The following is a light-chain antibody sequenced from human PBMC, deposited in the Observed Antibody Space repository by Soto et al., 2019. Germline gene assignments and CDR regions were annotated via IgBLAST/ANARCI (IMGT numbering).Light chain of an antibody. CDR2: DVS. J-gene: IGLJ2*01. Sequence: QSALTQPASVSGSPGQSITISCTGTSSDVGNYIYVSWYQHHPGKAPKLMIYDVSNRPSGISNRFSGSKSGHTASLTISGLQAEDEADYYYSSYTSTATVIFGGGTKLTVL. CDR1: SSDVGNYIY. CDR3: SSYTSTATVI. V-gene: IGLV2-14*03.